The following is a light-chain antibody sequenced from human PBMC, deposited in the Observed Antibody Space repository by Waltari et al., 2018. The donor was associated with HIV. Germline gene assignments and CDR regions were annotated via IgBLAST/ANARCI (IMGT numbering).Light chain of an antibody. CDR1: SSDVGSYKH. Sequence: QYALTQPASVSGSPGQSITISCTGSSSDVGSYKHVSWYQQHPGKAPRLIIYEVSKRPSGVSNRYSASKSGKTASLTVSGLRAEDEADYYCSSYAGSSTFVIFGGGTKLTVL. V-gene: IGLV2-23*02. CDR3: SSYAGSSTFVI. J-gene: IGLJ2*01. CDR2: EVS.